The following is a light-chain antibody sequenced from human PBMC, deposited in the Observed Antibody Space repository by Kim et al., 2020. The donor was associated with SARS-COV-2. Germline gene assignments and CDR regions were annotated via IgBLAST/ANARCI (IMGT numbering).Light chain of an antibody. CDR3: QQYHSYPLT. CDR1: QGIGSR. J-gene: IGKJ4*01. CDR2: AAS. Sequence: EAVGDSVPVTCRASQGIGSRLAWYQRKPDKAPKSLSFAASSLQSGVPSRFSGSGSGTDFTLTISSLQPEDFGAYYCQQYHSYPLTFGGGTKVDIK. V-gene: IGKV1D-16*01.